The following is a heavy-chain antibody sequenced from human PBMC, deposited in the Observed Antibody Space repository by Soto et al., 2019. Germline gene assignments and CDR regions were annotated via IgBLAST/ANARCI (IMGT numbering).Heavy chain of an antibody. CDR1: FYSIRSYNW. CDR3: ATTLRLKSWRLDY. J-gene: IGHJ4*02. V-gene: IGHV4-28*01. Sequence: SETLSLTSAISFYSIRSYNWWVVIRQPPGEVVDWIGYFDYTGTTYYNLSLKSRVFMSIDTATDQFSLSLVSVTDADTAVYYCATTLRLKSWRLDYWGQGILVTVYS. CDR2: FDYTGTT.